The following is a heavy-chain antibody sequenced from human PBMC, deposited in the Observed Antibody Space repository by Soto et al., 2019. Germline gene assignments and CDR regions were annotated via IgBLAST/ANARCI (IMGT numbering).Heavy chain of an antibody. Sequence: QLQLQESGPGLVKPSETLSLTCTVSGGSISSSSYYWGWIRQPPGKGLEWIGSIYYSGSTYYNPSLKSRVTICVDTSKNQFSLKLSSVTAADTAVYYCARNRMRRDGYNFDYWGQGTLVTVSS. J-gene: IGHJ4*02. CDR1: GGSISSSSYY. V-gene: IGHV4-39*01. D-gene: IGHD5-12*01. CDR3: ARNRMRRDGYNFDY. CDR2: IYYSGST.